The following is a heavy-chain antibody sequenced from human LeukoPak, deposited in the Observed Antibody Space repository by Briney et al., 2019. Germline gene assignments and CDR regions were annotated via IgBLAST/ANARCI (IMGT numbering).Heavy chain of an antibody. J-gene: IGHJ6*02. CDR2: INHSGST. CDR3: ARVRYDFWSGYYVPSFGMDV. CDR1: GFTFSSYA. Sequence: GSLRLSCAASGFTFSSYAMSWVRQPPGKGLEWIGEINHSGSTNYNPSLKSRVTISVDTSKNQFSLKLSSVTAADTAVYYCARVRYDFWSGYYVPSFGMDVWGQGTTVTVSS. D-gene: IGHD3-3*01. V-gene: IGHV4-34*01.